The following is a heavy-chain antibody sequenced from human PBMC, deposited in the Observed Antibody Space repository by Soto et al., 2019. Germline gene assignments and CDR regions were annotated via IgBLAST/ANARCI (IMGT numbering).Heavy chain of an antibody. Sequence: QPGGSLRLSCAASGFTFSSYGMHWVRQAPGKGLEWVAVISYDGSNKYYADSVEGRFTISRDNSKNTLYLQMNSLRAEDTAVYYCVNGLGYYDSSGYSDPIDAFDIWGQGTMVTVSS. J-gene: IGHJ3*02. CDR3: VNGLGYYDSSGYSDPIDAFDI. CDR1: GFTFSSYG. CDR2: ISYDGSNK. D-gene: IGHD3-22*01. V-gene: IGHV3-30*18.